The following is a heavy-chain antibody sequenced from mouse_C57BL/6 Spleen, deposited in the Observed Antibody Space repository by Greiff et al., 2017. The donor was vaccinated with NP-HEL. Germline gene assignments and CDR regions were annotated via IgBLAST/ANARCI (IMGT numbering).Heavy chain of an antibody. V-gene: IGHV1-50*01. D-gene: IGHD3-2*02. CDR2: IDPSDSYT. Sequence: QVQLQQPGAELVKPGASVKLSCKASGYTFTSYWMQWVKQRPGQGLEWIGEIDPSDSYTNYHQKFKGKATLTVDTSSSTAYMQLSSLTSEDSAVYYCARQLRLRKNYAMDYWGQGTSVTVSS. CDR1: GYTFTSYW. J-gene: IGHJ4*01. CDR3: ARQLRLRKNYAMDY.